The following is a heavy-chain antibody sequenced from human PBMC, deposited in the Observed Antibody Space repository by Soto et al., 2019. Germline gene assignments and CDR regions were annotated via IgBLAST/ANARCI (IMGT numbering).Heavy chain of an antibody. CDR1: GLTFSNYA. Sequence: GSLSLSGAAAGLTFSNYAMTWVRQAPGKGLEWVSAISGGGSNTFYEDSVKGRFTISRDNSRKTLYLQMTSLRAEDAAVYYCAKFSATSVYDISSAPDYWGQGTLVTVSS. CDR3: AKFSATSVYDISSAPDY. CDR2: ISGGGSNT. D-gene: IGHD6-6*01. J-gene: IGHJ4*02. V-gene: IGHV3-23*01.